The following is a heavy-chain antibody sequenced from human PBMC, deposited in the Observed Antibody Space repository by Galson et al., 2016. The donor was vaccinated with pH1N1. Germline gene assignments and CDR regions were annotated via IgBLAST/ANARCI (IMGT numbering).Heavy chain of an antibody. V-gene: IGHV4-39*07. CDR1: GGSISSTSYF. CDR2: IFYNGST. D-gene: IGHD3-22*01. Sequence: SETLSLTCTVSGGSISSTSYFWGWIRQPPGKGLEWIADIFYNGSTYYNPSLKSRVTVSVDTSKNHFSLRLSSVTAADTAVYYCARSPGDYDTSGFYFEGPCFDYWGQGTLVTVSS. J-gene: IGHJ4*02. CDR3: ARSPGDYDTSGFYFEGPCFDY.